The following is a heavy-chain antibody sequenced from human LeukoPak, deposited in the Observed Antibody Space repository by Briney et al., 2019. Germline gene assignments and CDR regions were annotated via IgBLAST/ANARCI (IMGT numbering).Heavy chain of an antibody. J-gene: IGHJ4*02. CDR1: GLTFSSYS. CDR2: ISSSSSYI. V-gene: IGHV3-21*01. Sequence: GGSLRLSCAASGLTFSSYSMNWVRQAPGKGLEWVSSISSSSSYIYYTDSVKGRFTISRDNAKKSLYLQMNSLRAEDTAVYYCARCRGYSWVYYFDYWGQGTLVTVSS. CDR3: ARCRGYSWVYYFDY. D-gene: IGHD5-18*01.